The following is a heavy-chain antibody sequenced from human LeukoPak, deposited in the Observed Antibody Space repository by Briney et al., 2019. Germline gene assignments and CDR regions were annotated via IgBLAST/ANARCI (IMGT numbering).Heavy chain of an antibody. CDR3: ARQWGPRGVRGVSFWFDP. CDR2: IYCSGST. CDR1: GGSISSYY. J-gene: IGHJ5*02. V-gene: IGHV4-59*01. D-gene: IGHD3-10*01. Sequence: SETLSLTCTVSGGSISSYYWSWLRQPPGKGLEWIGYIYCSGSTNYNPSLKSRVTISVDTSKNQFSLKLSSVTAADTAVYYCARQWGPRGVRGVSFWFDPWGQGTLVTVSS.